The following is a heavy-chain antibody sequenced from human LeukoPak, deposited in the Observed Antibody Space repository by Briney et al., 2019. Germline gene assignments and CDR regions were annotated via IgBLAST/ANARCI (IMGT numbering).Heavy chain of an antibody. D-gene: IGHD3-22*01. CDR2: IYSDGST. CDR1: GFIVSGDF. J-gene: IGHJ4*02. CDR3: AKNYYDSSGHNYFDY. Sequence: PGGSLRLSCAASGFIVSGDFMSWVRQAPGKGLEWVSVIYSDGSTYYADSVKGRFTISRDNSKNTLYLQMNSLRAEDTAVYCCAKNYYDSSGHNYFDYWGQGTLVTVSS. V-gene: IGHV3-53*01.